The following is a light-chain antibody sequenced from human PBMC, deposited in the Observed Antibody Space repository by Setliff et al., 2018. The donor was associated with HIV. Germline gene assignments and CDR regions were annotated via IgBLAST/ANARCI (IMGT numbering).Light chain of an antibody. J-gene: IGLJ1*01. V-gene: IGLV2-14*01. Sequence: QSVLTQPASVSGSPVQSITISCTGTSSDVGGYKYVHWYQQHPGKAPKLMIYEVSNRPSGISNRFSGSKSGNTASLTISGLQAEDEADYYCSSYRSGNTLVFGTGTKVTVL. CDR2: EVS. CDR1: SSDVGGYKY. CDR3: SSYRSGNTLV.